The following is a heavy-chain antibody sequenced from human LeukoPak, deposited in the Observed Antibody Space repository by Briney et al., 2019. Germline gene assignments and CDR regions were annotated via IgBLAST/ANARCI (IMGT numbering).Heavy chain of an antibody. CDR3: TRDLATVKRAFDI. Sequence: PGGSLRLSCAASGFTFSGSAMRWVRQASGKGLEWVGRIRSKANSYATAYAASVKGRFTISRDDSKNTAYLQMNSLKTEDTAVYYCTRDLATVKRAFDIWGQGTMVTVSS. CDR1: GFTFSGSA. D-gene: IGHD4-17*01. V-gene: IGHV3-73*01. J-gene: IGHJ3*02. CDR2: IRSKANSYAT.